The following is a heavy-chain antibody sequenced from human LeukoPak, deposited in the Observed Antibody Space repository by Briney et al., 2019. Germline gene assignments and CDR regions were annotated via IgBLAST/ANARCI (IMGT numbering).Heavy chain of an antibody. CDR3: TADMPASSRASDY. J-gene: IGHJ4*02. CDR2: IKSKTDGGAT. D-gene: IGHD2-15*01. V-gene: IGHV3-15*01. CDR1: GFTFSDAR. Sequence: GGSLRLSCVASGFTFSDARMSWVRQAPGMGLEWVGRIKSKTDGGATDYAAPVKGRFTISRDDSKTTLYLQVNSLKTEDTAVYYCTADMPASSRASDYWGQGTLVTVSS.